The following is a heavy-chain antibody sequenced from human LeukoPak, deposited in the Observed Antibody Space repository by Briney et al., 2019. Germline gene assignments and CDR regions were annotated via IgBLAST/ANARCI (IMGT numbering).Heavy chain of an antibody. CDR2: IIPILGIA. J-gene: IGHJ4*02. V-gene: IGHV1-69*04. D-gene: IGHD3-22*01. CDR3: ARDRADYDLPDY. CDR1: GGTFSSYA. Sequence: ASVKVSCKASGGTFSSYAISWVRQAPGQGLEWMGRIIPILGIANYAQKFQGRVTITADKSTSTAYMELRSLRSDDTAVYYCARDRADYDLPDYWGQGTLVTVSS.